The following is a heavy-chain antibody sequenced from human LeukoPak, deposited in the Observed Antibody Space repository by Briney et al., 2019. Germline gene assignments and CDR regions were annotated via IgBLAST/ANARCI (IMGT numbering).Heavy chain of an antibody. V-gene: IGHV3-23*01. CDR1: GFTFSSYA. CDR3: AKGYSYGYSIDY. D-gene: IGHD5-18*01. J-gene: IGHJ4*02. Sequence: PGGSLRLSCAASGFTFSSYAMSWIRQAPGKGLEWVSAISGSGGSTYYADSVKGRFTISRDNSKNTLYLQMNSLRAEDTAVYYCAKGYSYGYSIDYWGQGTLVTVSS. CDR2: ISGSGGST.